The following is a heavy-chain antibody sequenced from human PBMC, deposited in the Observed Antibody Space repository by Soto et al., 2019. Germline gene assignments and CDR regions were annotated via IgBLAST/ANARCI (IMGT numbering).Heavy chain of an antibody. Sequence: GGAPRLSLAAPGFTFSRYRMNWGRQAPGKGLEWVSYISSSSTIYYADSVKGRFTISRDNAKNSLYLQMNSLRAEDTAVYYCARDLNYGLFDYWGQGPLVTVSS. J-gene: IGHJ4*02. CDR2: ISSSSTI. CDR3: ARDLNYGLFDY. V-gene: IGHV3-48*01. CDR1: GFTFSRYR. D-gene: IGHD4-17*01.